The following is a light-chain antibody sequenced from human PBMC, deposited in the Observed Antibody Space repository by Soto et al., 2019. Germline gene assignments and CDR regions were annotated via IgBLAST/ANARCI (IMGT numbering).Light chain of an antibody. Sequence: DVVMTQSPLSLPVTLGQPASISCRSSQSLVYSDGDTYLNWFQQRPGQSLRRLNYKVSNRDSGVAVRVWGRRSSTDVTQKIIRVEAEDVGVDYGMVGTCWPPYTFGQGIQLEVK. CDR3: MVGTCWPPYT. V-gene: IGKV2-30*01. CDR2: KVS. J-gene: IGKJ2*01. CDR1: QSLVYSDGDTY.